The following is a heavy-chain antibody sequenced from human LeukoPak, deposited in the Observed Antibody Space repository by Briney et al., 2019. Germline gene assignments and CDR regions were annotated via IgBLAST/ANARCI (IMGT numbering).Heavy chain of an antibody. J-gene: IGHJ4*02. CDR2: IKSKTDGGTT. D-gene: IGHD3-3*01. Sequence: GGSLRLSCAASGFTFSNAWMSWVRQAPGKGLEWVGRIKSKTDGGTTDYAAPVKGRFTISRDDSKNTLYLQMNSLKTEDTAVYYCTTASSVGRLITIFGVVISPFDYWGQGTLVTVSS. CDR3: TTASSVGRLITIFGVVISPFDY. V-gene: IGHV3-15*01. CDR1: GFTFSNAW.